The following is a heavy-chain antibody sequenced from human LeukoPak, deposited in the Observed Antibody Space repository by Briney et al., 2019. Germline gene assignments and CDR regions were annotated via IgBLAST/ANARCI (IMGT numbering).Heavy chain of an antibody. J-gene: IGHJ4*02. Sequence: ASVNVSCKTSVYTFTGYYIHWVRQAPGQGLEWMGWINPDSGGTNHAQKFQARFTMTTDMSISAGYLALSGLSPDDTAVFYCARVRGDSSWYGLDYWGQGTLVSVSS. CDR3: ARVRGDSSWYGLDY. CDR2: INPDSGGT. D-gene: IGHD6-13*01. V-gene: IGHV1-2*02. CDR1: VYTFTGYY.